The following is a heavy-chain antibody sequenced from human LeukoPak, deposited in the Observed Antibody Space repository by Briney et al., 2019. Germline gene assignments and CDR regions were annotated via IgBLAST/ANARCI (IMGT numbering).Heavy chain of an antibody. CDR1: GGSISSSSYY. CDR3: ARDYYYYYYMDV. CDR2: IYYSGST. V-gene: IGHV4-39*07. J-gene: IGHJ6*03. Sequence: SETLSLTCTVSGGSISSSSYYWGWIRQPPGKGLEWIGSIYYSGSTYYNPSLKSRVTISVDTSKNQFSLKLSSVTAADTAVYYCARDYYYYYYMDVWGKGTTVTVSS.